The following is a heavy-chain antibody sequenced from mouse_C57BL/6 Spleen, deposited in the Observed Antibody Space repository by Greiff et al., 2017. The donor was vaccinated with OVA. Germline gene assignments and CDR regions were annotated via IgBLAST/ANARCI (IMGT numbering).Heavy chain of an antibody. J-gene: IGHJ4*01. CDR2: IYPGDGDT. D-gene: IGHD2-4*01. CDR3: ASVYDYDGDYAMDY. V-gene: IGHV1-80*01. CDR1: GYAFSSYW. Sequence: QVQLQQSGAELVKPGASVKISCKASGYAFSSYWMNWVKQRPGKGLEWIGQIYPGDGDTNSNGKFKGKATLTADKSSSTAYMQLISLTSEDSAVYFGASVYDYDGDYAMDYWGQGTSVTVSS.